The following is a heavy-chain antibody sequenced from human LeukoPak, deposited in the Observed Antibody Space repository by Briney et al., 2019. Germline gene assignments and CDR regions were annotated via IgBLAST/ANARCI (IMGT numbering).Heavy chain of an antibody. D-gene: IGHD1-26*01. CDR2: IYSGGST. CDR3: AKARNSGSREGGEEFDP. CDR1: GFTVSSNY. V-gene: IGHV3-53*01. J-gene: IGHJ5*02. Sequence: GGSLRLSCAASGFTVSSNYMSWVRQAPGKGLEWVSVIYSGGSTYYADSVKGRFTISRDNSKNTLYLQMNSLRAEDTAVYYCAKARNSGSREGGEEFDPWGQGTLVTVSS.